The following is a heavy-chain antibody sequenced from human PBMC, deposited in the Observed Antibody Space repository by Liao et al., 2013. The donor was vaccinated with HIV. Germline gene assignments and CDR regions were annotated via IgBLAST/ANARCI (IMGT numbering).Heavy chain of an antibody. CDR1: GGSISSYY. CDR3: ARQRLTVVRGVMFTGEYDY. J-gene: IGHJ4*02. Sequence: QVQLQESGPGLVKPSETLSLTCTVSGGSISSYYWSWIRQPPGKGLEWIGYINYSGSTNYNPSLKSRVSISVDTSKNQFSLKLSSVTAADTAVYYCARQRLTVVRGVMFTGEYDYWGQGNLVTVSS. D-gene: IGHD3-10*01. CDR2: INYSGST. V-gene: IGHV4-59*01.